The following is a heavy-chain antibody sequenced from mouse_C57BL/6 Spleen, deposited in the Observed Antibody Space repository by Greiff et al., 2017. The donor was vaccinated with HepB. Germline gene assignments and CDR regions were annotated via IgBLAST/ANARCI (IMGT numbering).Heavy chain of an antibody. Sequence: EVHLVESGGGLVKPGGSLKLSCAASGFTFSSYAMSWVRQTPEKRLEWVATISDGGSYTYYPDNVKGRFTISRDKAKINLYLHMSHLKSEDTAMYYCARDGGYYAMDDWGQGTSVTVSS. CDR3: ARDGGYYAMDD. CDR2: ISDGGSYT. V-gene: IGHV5-4*01. CDR1: GFTFSSYA. J-gene: IGHJ4*01.